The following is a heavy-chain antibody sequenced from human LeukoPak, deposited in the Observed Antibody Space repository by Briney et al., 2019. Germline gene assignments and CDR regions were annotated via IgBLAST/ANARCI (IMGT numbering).Heavy chain of an antibody. CDR2: IWYDGSNK. J-gene: IGHJ4*02. Sequence: PAGGSLRLSCAASGFTFSNAWMNWVRQAPGKGLEWVAVIWYDGSNKYYADSVKGRFTISRDNSKNTLYLQMNSLRAEDTAVYYCARDFYSGSPLDYWGQGTLVTVSS. CDR1: GFTFSNAW. D-gene: IGHD1-26*01. V-gene: IGHV3-33*08. CDR3: ARDFYSGSPLDY.